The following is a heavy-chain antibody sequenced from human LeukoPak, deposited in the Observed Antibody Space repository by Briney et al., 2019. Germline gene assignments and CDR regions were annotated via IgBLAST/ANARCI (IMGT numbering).Heavy chain of an antibody. CDR1: GFTFSGSA. D-gene: IGHD6-13*01. CDR3: TSHGRAAGTHYFDY. J-gene: IGHJ4*02. CDR2: IRSKPNSYAT. Sequence: GGSLRLSCAASGFTFSGSAMHWVRQASGKGLEWVGRIRSKPNSYATAYAASVKGRFTISRDDSKNTAYLQMNSLKTEDTAVYYCTSHGRAAGTHYFDYWGQGTLVTVSS. V-gene: IGHV3-73*01.